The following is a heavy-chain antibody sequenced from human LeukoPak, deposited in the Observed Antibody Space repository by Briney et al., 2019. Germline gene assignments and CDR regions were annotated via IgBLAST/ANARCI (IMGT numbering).Heavy chain of an antibody. CDR2: IKQDGSEE. Sequence: GGSLRLSCAASGFTFSPYWMTWVRQAPGKGLEWVANIKQDGSEEYYVDSVKGRFTISRDNAKKSLFLQMNSLRVEDTAVYFCARGRITVTGATHYYMDVWGNGTSVIVSS. V-gene: IGHV3-7*03. CDR1: GFTFSPYW. J-gene: IGHJ6*03. D-gene: IGHD1-1*01. CDR3: ARGRITVTGATHYYMDV.